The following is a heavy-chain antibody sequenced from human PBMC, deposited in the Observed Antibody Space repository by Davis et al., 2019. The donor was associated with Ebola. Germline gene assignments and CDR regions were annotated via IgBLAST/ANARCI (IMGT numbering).Heavy chain of an antibody. J-gene: IGHJ4*02. CDR2: IRSKANSYAT. CDR1: GFTFSGSA. V-gene: IGHV3-73*01. CDR3: ARVPDYGDYRLHFDY. Sequence: PGGSLRLSCAASGFTFSGSAMHWVRQASGKGLEWVGRIRSKANSYATAYAASVKGRFTISRDDSKNTAYLQMNSLRAEDTAVYYCARVPDYGDYRLHFDYWGQGTLVTVSS. D-gene: IGHD4-17*01.